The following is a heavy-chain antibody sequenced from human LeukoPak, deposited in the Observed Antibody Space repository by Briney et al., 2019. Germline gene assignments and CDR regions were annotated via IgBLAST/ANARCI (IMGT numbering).Heavy chain of an antibody. V-gene: IGHV3-7*01. CDR3: ARVYDYGDFGTDY. D-gene: IGHD4-17*01. CDR1: GFTFSSYG. CDR2: IKQDGSEK. Sequence: SGGSLRLSCVTSGFTFSSYGMHWVRQAPGKGLEWVANIKQDGSEKYYVDSVKGRFTISRDNAKNSLYLQMNSLRAEDTAVYYCARVYDYGDFGTDYWGQGTLVTVSS. J-gene: IGHJ4*02.